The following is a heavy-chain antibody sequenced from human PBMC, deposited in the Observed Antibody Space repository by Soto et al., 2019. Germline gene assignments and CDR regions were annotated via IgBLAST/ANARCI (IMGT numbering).Heavy chain of an antibody. V-gene: IGHV4-39*01. D-gene: IGHD6-19*01. CDR3: ARHAVHSSGFNDY. Sequence: PSETLSLTCTVSGGSISSGIYYWGWIRQPPGKGLEWIGSIYYSGSTYYNPSLKSRVTISVDTSKNQFSLKLSSVTAADTAVYYCARHAVHSSGFNDYWGQGTLVTVSS. CDR2: IYYSGST. J-gene: IGHJ4*02. CDR1: GGSISSGIYY.